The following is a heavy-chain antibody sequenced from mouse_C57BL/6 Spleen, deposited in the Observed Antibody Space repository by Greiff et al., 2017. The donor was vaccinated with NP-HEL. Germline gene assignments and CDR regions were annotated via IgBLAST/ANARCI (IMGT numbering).Heavy chain of an antibody. D-gene: IGHD2-4*01. V-gene: IGHV1-54*01. CDR3: ARRGYDYDVYAMDY. Sequence: QVQLKESGAELVRPGTSVKVSCKASGYAFTNYLIEWVKQRPGQGLEWIGVINPGSGGTNYNEKFKGKATLTADQSSSTAYMQLSSLTSEDSAVYFCARRGYDYDVYAMDYWGQGTSVTVSS. CDR2: INPGSGGT. J-gene: IGHJ4*01. CDR1: GYAFTNYL.